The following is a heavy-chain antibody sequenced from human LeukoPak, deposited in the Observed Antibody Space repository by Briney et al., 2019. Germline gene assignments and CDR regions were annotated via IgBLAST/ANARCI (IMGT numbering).Heavy chain of an antibody. Sequence: ASVKVSCKASGYTFTSYDINWVRQATGQGLEWMGWMNPNSGNTGYAQKFQGRVTMTRNTSISTAYMELSSLRSEDTAVYYCARGAVWRWLVLYWGQGTLVTVSS. CDR3: ARGAVWRWLVLY. D-gene: IGHD6-19*01. V-gene: IGHV1-8*01. CDR2: MNPNSGNT. J-gene: IGHJ4*02. CDR1: GYTFTSYD.